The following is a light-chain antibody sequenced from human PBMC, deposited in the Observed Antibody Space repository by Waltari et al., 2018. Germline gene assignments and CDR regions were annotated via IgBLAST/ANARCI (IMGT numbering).Light chain of an antibody. J-gene: IGKJ2*02. Sequence: DIQMTQSPSTLSASVGDRVTITCRASQSIGNWLAWYQQNPGKAPNLLISKSSSLETGVPSRFSGSGSGTEFTLTISSLQPDDFATYYCQQYYTYCTFGQGTKLDI. CDR1: QSIGNW. CDR2: KSS. CDR3: QQYYTYCT. V-gene: IGKV1-5*03.